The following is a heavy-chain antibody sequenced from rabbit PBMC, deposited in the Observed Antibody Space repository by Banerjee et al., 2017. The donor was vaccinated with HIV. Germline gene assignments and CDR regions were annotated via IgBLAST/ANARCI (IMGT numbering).Heavy chain of an antibody. J-gene: IGHJ4*01. CDR3: ARDLAGVIGWNFDL. D-gene: IGHD4-1*01. CDR2: VYFGSSGNT. Sequence: QEQLEESGGGLVQPEGSLTLTCKASGFDFSSSYYMCWVRQAPGKGLEWIGCVYFGSSGNTVYANWAKGRFTISKTSSTTVTLQMTSLTAADTATYFCARDLAGVIGWNFDLWGPGTLVTVS. CDR1: GFDFSSSYY. V-gene: IGHV1S45*01.